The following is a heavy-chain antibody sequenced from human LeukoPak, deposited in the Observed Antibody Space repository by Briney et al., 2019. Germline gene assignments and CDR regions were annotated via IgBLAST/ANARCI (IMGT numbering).Heavy chain of an antibody. D-gene: IGHD6-19*01. CDR1: GFTLDDYA. V-gene: IGHV3-43D*04. CDR3: AKDRYSSGWYYFDY. J-gene: IGHJ4*01. Sequence: GGSLRLSCAASGFTLDDYAMHWVRQAPGKGLEWVSLISWDGGSTYYADSVKGRFTISRDNSKNSLYLQMNSLRAEDTALYYCAKDRYSSGWYYFDYWGHGTLVTVSS. CDR2: ISWDGGST.